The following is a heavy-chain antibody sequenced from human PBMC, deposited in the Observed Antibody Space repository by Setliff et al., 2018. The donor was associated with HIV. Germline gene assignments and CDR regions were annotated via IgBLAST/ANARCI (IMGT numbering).Heavy chain of an antibody. CDR3: SKQGRGFFAAGSVDC. Sequence: PGGSLRLSCAASGFAFSSYSSNWVRQAPGKGQEWVSYISSDSSTTYYADSVKGRFTISRDNAKNSLYLQMNSLRAEDTALYYCSKQGRGFFAAGSVDCWGRGTLVTVSS. CDR2: ISSDSSTT. J-gene: IGHJ4*02. D-gene: IGHD6-13*01. CDR1: GFAFSSYS. V-gene: IGHV3-48*01.